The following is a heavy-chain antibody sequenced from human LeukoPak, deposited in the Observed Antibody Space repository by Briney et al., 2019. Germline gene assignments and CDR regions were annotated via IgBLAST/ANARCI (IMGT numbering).Heavy chain of an antibody. D-gene: IGHD6-6*01. V-gene: IGHV4-59*11. J-gene: IGHJ6*03. CDR2: IYYSGST. CDR3: ARVTGSSSSYYYYYYMDV. Sequence: SETLSLTCTVSGGSISSHYWSWIRQPPVKGLEWIGYIYYSGSTNHNPSLKSRVTISVDTSKNQFSLKLSSVTAADTAVYYCARVTGSSSSYYYYYYMDVWGKGTTVTVSS. CDR1: GGSISSHY.